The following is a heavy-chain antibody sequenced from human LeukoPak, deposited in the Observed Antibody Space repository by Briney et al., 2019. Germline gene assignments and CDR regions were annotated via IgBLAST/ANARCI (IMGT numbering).Heavy chain of an antibody. CDR1: GGSISNYY. CDR3: ARGVYIAAAQYGY. J-gene: IGHJ4*02. V-gene: IGHV4-59*01. Sequence: KPSETLSLTCTVSGGSISNYYWSWIRQPPGKGLEWIGYIYYSGTTNYNPSLKSRVTISVDTSKNQFSLKLNSVTAADTAVYYCARGVYIAAAQYGYWGQGTLSPSPQ. CDR2: IYYSGTT. D-gene: IGHD6-13*01.